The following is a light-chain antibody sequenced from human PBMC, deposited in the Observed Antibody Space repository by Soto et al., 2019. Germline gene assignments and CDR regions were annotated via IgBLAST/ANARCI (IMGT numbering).Light chain of an antibody. J-gene: IGKJ1*01. Sequence: EIVLKQSPGTLSLSPGERATLSCRARQSVSSSYLAWYQQKPGQAPRLLIYGASSRATGIPDRFSGSGDGTDFTLTISRREPEDFAVYYCQQYGRSPGTFGQGTKVEIK. V-gene: IGKV3-20*01. CDR1: QSVSSSY. CDR3: QQYGRSPGT. CDR2: GAS.